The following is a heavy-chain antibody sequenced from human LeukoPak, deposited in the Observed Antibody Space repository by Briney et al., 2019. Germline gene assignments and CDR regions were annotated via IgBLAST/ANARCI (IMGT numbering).Heavy chain of an antibody. J-gene: IGHJ4*02. CDR2: ISRSSGTV. CDR1: GFTFSNYN. D-gene: IGHD2-8*02. V-gene: IGHV3-48*01. Sequence: PGGSLRLSCAVSGFTFSNYNMNWVRQAPGKGLEWASYISRSSGTVNYADSVKGRFTISRDNAKNSLYLQMNSLRAEDTAVYYCVREGLLWGQGTLVTVSP. CDR3: VREGLL.